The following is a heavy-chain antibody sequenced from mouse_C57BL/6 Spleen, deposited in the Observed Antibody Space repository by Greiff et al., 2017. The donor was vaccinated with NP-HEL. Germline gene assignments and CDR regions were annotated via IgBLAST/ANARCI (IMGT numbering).Heavy chain of an antibody. V-gene: IGHV1-64*01. CDR3: AGETAQASFDY. CDR1: GYTFTSYW. CDR2: IHPNSGST. D-gene: IGHD3-2*02. Sequence: QVQLQQSGAELVKPGASVKLSCKASGYTFTSYWMHWVKQRPGQGLEWIGMIHPNSGSTNYNEKFKSKATLTVDKSSSTAYMQLSSLTSEDSAVYYCAGETAQASFDYWGQGTTLTVSS. J-gene: IGHJ2*01.